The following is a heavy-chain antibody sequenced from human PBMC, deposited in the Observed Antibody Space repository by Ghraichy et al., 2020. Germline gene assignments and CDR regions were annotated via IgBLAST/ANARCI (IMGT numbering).Heavy chain of an antibody. CDR1: GGSFSGYY. D-gene: IGHD6-19*01. CDR2: NNHSGST. J-gene: IGHJ4*02. V-gene: IGHV4-34*01. CDR3: ARSIPNERSGWSDD. Sequence: SETLSLTCAVYGGSFSGYYWSWIRKPQGTGMEGVGENNHSGSTNSNPYLKSRVTISVDTSKNQFSMKLSPVTAADTAVYYCARSIPNERSGWSDDWGQGTLATV.